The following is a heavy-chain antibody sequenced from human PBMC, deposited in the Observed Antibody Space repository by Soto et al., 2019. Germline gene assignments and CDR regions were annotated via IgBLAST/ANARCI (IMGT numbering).Heavy chain of an antibody. Sequence: QVQLVESGGGLVKPGGSLRLSCAASGFTFSDYYMNWIRQAPGKGLEWVSYISSSGSYTNYVDSVKGRFTISRDYAKNSLYLQMNSLRVEDTAVYYCARDAGTGYYYGMDVWGQGTTVTVSS. CDR2: ISSSGSYT. V-gene: IGHV3-11*06. CDR1: GFTFSDYY. J-gene: IGHJ6*02. D-gene: IGHD1-1*01. CDR3: ARDAGTGYYYGMDV.